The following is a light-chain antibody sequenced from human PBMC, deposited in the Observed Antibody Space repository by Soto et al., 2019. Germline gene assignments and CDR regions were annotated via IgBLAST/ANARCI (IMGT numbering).Light chain of an antibody. V-gene: IGKV3-20*01. CDR3: QQYGTSIT. CDR2: GAS. CDR1: QSISGRY. J-gene: IGKJ5*01. Sequence: IVLTQSPGTLSLSPGERATLSCGASQSISGRYLAWYQQKPGQAPRLLIYGASSRATDIPDRFSGSGSGADFTLTISRLEPEDFAVYYCQQYGTSITFGQGTRLEIK.